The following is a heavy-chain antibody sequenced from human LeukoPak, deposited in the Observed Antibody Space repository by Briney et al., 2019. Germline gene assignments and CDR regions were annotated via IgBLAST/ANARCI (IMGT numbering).Heavy chain of an antibody. CDR2: INPNSGGT. D-gene: IGHD1-26*01. Sequence: ASVKVSCKASGYTFTGYYMHWVRQAPGQGLEWMGWINPNSGGTNYAQKFQGRVTMTRDTSTSTAYMDLRSLRSDDTAVYYCVRNRGHRLVGPTNYFDYWGQGTLVTVSS. CDR1: GYTFTGYY. CDR3: VRNRGHRLVGPTNYFDY. V-gene: IGHV1-2*02. J-gene: IGHJ4*02.